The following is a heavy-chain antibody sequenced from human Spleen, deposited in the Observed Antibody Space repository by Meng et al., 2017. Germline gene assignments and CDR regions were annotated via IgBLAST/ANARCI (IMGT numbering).Heavy chain of an antibody. D-gene: IGHD3-22*01. Sequence: SETLSLTCTVSGGSISTHYWTWIRQAPGKGLEWIGHIYYVGSTNYNPTRSNPSLRSRVTISVDTSRDQFSLRLSSVTAADTAVYYCARGFTNYYDSSAFFANYFYGLDLWGQGTTVTVS. J-gene: IGHJ6*02. CDR2: IYYVGST. V-gene: IGHV4-59*11. CDR1: GGSISTHY. CDR3: ARGFTNYYDSSAFFANYFYGLDL.